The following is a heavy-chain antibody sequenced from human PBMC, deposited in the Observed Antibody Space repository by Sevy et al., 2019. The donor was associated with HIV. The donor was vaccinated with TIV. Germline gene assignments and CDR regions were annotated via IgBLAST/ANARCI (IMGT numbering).Heavy chain of an antibody. Sequence: GGSLRLSCAASGFTFSSYAMHWVRQAPGKGLEWVAVISYDGSNKYYADSVKGRFTISRDNSKNTLYLQMNSLRAEDTAVYYCARASLAAAGTSYYYYGMDVWGQGTTVTVSS. CDR3: ARASLAAAGTSYYYYGMDV. J-gene: IGHJ6*02. D-gene: IGHD6-13*01. V-gene: IGHV3-30*04. CDR2: ISYDGSNK. CDR1: GFTFSSYA.